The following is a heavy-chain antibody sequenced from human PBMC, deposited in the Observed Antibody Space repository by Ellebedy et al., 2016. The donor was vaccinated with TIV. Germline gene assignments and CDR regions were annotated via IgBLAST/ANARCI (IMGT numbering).Heavy chain of an antibody. V-gene: IGHV5-51*01. CDR2: IFPGDSDT. CDR1: GYDFTTFW. CDR3: ATHGHGGNSIDS. D-gene: IGHD4-23*01. J-gene: IGHJ4*02. Sequence: GESLKISCKASGYDFTTFWIGWVRQMPGRGLEWMGIIFPGDSDTRYSPSFEGQVTITADQSTSTTYLHRRSLRDPDTAMYFCATHGHGGNSIDSWGQGTLVTVSS.